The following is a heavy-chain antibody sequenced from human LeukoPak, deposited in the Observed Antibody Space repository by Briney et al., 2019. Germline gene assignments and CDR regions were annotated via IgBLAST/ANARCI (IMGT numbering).Heavy chain of an antibody. Sequence: SPTLSLTCAISGDSVSSNSAAWNWLRQSPSRGLEWLGRTYYRSKWYNDYAVSVKSRIIINPDTSKNQFSLQLNSVTPEDTTVYYCAREAWGVGFGMDVWGQGTTVTVSS. J-gene: IGHJ6*02. D-gene: IGHD3-16*01. V-gene: IGHV6-1*01. CDR2: TYYRSKWYN. CDR1: GDSVSSNSAA. CDR3: AREAWGVGFGMDV.